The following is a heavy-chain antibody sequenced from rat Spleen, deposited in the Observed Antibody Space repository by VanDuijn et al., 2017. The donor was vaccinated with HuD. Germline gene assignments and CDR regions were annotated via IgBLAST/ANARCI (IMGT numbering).Heavy chain of an antibody. CDR1: GFTFSDYY. CDR3: ARHTGGYNY. V-gene: IGHV5-29*01. CDR2: ISYDGSST. J-gene: IGHJ2*01. Sequence: EVQLVESDGGLVQPGRSLKLSCAASGFTFSDYYMAWVRQAPTKGLEWVATISYDGSSTYYRDSVKGRFTISRDNAKSTLYLQMDSLRSEDTATYYCARHTGGYNYLGQGVMVTVSS. D-gene: IGHD1-11*01.